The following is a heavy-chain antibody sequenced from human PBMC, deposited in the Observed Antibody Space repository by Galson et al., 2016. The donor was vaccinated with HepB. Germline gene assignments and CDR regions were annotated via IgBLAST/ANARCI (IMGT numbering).Heavy chain of an antibody. CDR2: ISARGDTT. Sequence: SLRLSCAASGITFSNYAVSWVRQAPGKGLEWVSSISARGDTTNYADSVKGRFTISKDNSKNTLYLQINSLRAEDTATYYCVSTGGVWNQFDYWGQGTLVTFSS. CDR1: GITFSNYA. V-gene: IGHV3-23*01. J-gene: IGHJ4*02. D-gene: IGHD1-14*01. CDR3: VSTGGVWNQFDY.